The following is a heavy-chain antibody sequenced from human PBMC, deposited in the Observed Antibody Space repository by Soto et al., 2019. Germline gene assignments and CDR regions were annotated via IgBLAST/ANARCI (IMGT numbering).Heavy chain of an antibody. CDR1: RGTFSNYT. Sequence: GASVKVSCKASRGTFSNYTISCVRQAPGQGLEWMGRIIPILGMSNYAQRFQGRVTMTTDTSTSTAYMELRSLRSDDTAVYYCARADYDILTGEFDPWGQGTLVTVSS. CDR2: IIPILGMS. V-gene: IGHV1-69*02. J-gene: IGHJ5*02. CDR3: ARADYDILTGEFDP. D-gene: IGHD3-9*01.